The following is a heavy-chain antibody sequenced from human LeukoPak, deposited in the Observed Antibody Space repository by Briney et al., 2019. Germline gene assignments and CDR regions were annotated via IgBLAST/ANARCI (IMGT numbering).Heavy chain of an antibody. CDR1: GGSISSGDYY. V-gene: IGHV4-30-4*08. CDR2: IYYGGST. Sequence: SQTLSLTCTVSGGSISSGDYYWSWIRQPPGKGLEWIGYIYYGGSTYYNPSLKSRVTISVDTSKNQFSLKLSSVTAADTAVYYCASFPYCSSTSCYLWNWFDPWGQGTLVTVSS. J-gene: IGHJ5*02. D-gene: IGHD2-2*01. CDR3: ASFPYCSSTSCYLWNWFDP.